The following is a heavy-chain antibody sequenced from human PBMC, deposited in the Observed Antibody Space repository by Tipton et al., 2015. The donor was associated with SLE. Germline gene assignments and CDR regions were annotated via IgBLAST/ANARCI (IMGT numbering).Heavy chain of an antibody. D-gene: IGHD5-24*01. CDR1: GGSMSSYC. J-gene: IGHJ6*02. CDR3: AREGDGSANYFFYGVNL. V-gene: IGHV4-59*12. CDR2: IYDRGTT. Sequence: TLSLTCTVSGGSMSSYCWSWIRQSPRKGLEWIGYIYDRGTTNYNPSLMNRVTISLDRSESQFSLKLTSVTAADTAVYYCAREGDGSANYFFYGVNLWGQGTTVTVSS.